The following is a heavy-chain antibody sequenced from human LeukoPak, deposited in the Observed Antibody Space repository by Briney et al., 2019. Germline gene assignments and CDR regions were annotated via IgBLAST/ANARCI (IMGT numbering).Heavy chain of an antibody. Sequence: GGSLRLSRAASGFTFDDYAMHWVRQAPGKGLEWVSGISWNSGSIGYADSVKGRFTISRDNAKNSLYLQMNSLRAEDTALYYCAKDLSGSVTTSYYYYGMDVWGQGTTVTVSS. J-gene: IGHJ6*02. V-gene: IGHV3-9*01. CDR2: ISWNSGSI. CDR1: GFTFDDYA. CDR3: AKDLSGSVTTSYYYYGMDV. D-gene: IGHD4-17*01.